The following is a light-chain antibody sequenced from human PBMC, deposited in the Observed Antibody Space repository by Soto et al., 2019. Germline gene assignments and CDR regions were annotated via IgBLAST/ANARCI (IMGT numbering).Light chain of an antibody. CDR3: QSYDSSLSGYV. V-gene: IGLV1-40*01. CDR1: SSNIGAGYD. CDR2: ANT. Sequence: QLVLTQPPSVSGAPGQRVTISCTGSSSNIGAGYDVHWYQQLPGTAPKLLIYANTNRPSGVPDRFSGSKSDTSASLAITGLRAEDEADYYCQSYDSSLSGYVFGTGTKVTVL. J-gene: IGLJ1*01.